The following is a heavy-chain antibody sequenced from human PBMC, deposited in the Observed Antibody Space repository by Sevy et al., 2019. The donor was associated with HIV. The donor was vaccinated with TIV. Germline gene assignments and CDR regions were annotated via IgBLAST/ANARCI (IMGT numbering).Heavy chain of an antibody. CDR3: AKDMGGNYVSYFDY. J-gene: IGHJ4*02. CDR2: INSGGT. V-gene: IGHV3-23*01. CDR1: GFTFGSYA. Sequence: GGSLRLSCVASGFTFGSYAMSWVRQAPGRGLEWVSAINSGGTFYADSVKGRLTISRDNFNNALYLQMNSLTAEDTAVYYCAKDMGGNYVSYFDYWGQGSLVTVSS. D-gene: IGHD4-4*01.